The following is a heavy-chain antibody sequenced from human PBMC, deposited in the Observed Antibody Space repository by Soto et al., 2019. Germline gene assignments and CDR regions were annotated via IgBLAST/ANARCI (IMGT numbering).Heavy chain of an antibody. CDR2: ISAYNGNT. Sequence: ASVKVSCKASGYTFTSYGISWVRQAPGQGLEWMGRISAYNGNTNYAQKLQGRVTMTTDTSTSTAYMELRSLRSDDTAVYYCARGSHDYGDFRAEYFQHWGQGTLVTVSS. D-gene: IGHD4-17*01. V-gene: IGHV1-18*01. CDR1: GYTFTSYG. J-gene: IGHJ1*01. CDR3: ARGSHDYGDFRAEYFQH.